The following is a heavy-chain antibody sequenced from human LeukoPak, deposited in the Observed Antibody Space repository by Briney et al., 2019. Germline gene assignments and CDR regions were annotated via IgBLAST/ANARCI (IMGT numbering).Heavy chain of an antibody. J-gene: IGHJ4*02. CDR3: ARVVYAYVFDY. Sequence: GGSLRLSCAASGFTFSSYAMSWVRQAPGKGLEWVSSISSSSSYIYYADSVKGRFTISRDNAKNSLYLQMNSLRAEDTAVYYCARVVYAYVFDYWGQGTLVTVSS. CDR1: GFTFSSYA. V-gene: IGHV3-21*01. CDR2: ISSSSSYI. D-gene: IGHD3-10*01.